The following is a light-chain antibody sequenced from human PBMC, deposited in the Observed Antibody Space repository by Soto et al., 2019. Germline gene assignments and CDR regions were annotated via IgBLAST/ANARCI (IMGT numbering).Light chain of an antibody. CDR1: QSISSW. J-gene: IGKJ4*01. CDR3: QQYNSYPLS. CDR2: KAS. V-gene: IGKV1-5*03. Sequence: DIQMTQSPSTLSASVGARVTITCRASQSISSWLAWYQQKPGKAPKLLIYKASSLERGVPSRVSGSGSGTEFTLTISTLQPDDFATSYCQQYNSYPLSFGGGTKVEVK.